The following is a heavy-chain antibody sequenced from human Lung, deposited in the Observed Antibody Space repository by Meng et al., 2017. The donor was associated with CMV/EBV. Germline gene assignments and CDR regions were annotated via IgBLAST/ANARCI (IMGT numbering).Heavy chain of an antibody. Sequence: ESLKISXAASGFRFSTYSMSWVRQAPGKGLEWLASINRDGSEKDYVDSVKGRFTISRDNAKNSLYLVMNSLRAEDTAVYYCASLFCGPTTCYYFDWWGQGXLVTVSS. J-gene: IGHJ4*02. D-gene: IGHD2-21*01. CDR2: INRDGSEK. CDR1: GFRFSTYS. V-gene: IGHV3-7*01. CDR3: ASLFCGPTTCYYFDW.